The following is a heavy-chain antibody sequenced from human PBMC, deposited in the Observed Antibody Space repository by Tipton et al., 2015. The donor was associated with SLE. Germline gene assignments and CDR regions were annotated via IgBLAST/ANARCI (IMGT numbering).Heavy chain of an antibody. J-gene: IGHJ4*02. CDR1: GYTFVDYH. V-gene: IGHV1-2*06. CDR3: ARVDYNDCGAYDY. Sequence: QLVQSGPEVKMPGASVRVSCKTSGYTFVDYHIHWMRQAPGQGLEWMGRIKPNSGDTNYAQKFQGRVTMTRDTSISTAYMELSGLRSDDAAVYLCARVDYNDCGAYDYWGQGPLGTVPS. CDR2: IKPNSGDT. D-gene: IGHD2-21*01.